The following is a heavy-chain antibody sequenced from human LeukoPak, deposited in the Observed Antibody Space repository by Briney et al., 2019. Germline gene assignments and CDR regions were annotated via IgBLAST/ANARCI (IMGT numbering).Heavy chain of an antibody. J-gene: IGHJ4*02. V-gene: IGHV3-23*01. D-gene: IGHD2-15*01. CDR2: VTSSGASA. CDR3: VKGEAVIAASFES. Sequence: GGSLRLSCAASGFTFSNYAMSWVRQAPGKGLEWVSIVTSSGASAYYADPVKGRLTISRDNSKNTLSLQMNSLRAEDTAIYYCVKGEAVIAASFESWGQGTLVTVSS. CDR1: GFTFSNYA.